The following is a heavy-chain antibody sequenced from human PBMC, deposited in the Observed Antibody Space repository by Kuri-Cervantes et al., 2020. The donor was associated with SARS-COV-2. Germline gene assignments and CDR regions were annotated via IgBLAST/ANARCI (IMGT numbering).Heavy chain of an antibody. CDR1: GGSFSGYY. V-gene: IGHV4-34*01. Sequence: GSLRLSCAVYGGSFSGYYWSWIRQPPGKGLEWVGEINHGGSTNYNPSLKSRVTISVDTSKNQFSLKLSSVTAADTAVYYCRTSSSSVYYYYGMDVWGQGTTVTVSS. CDR3: RTSSSSVYYYYGMDV. CDR2: INHGGST. J-gene: IGHJ6*02. D-gene: IGHD6-6*01.